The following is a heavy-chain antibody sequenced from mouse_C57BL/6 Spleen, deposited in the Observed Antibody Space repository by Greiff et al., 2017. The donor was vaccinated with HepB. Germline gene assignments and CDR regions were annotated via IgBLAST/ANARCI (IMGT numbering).Heavy chain of an antibody. V-gene: IGHV1-50*01. D-gene: IGHD1-1*01. J-gene: IGHJ4*01. CDR2: IDPSDSYT. CDR1: GYTFTSYW. Sequence: QVQLKQPGAELVKPGASVKLSCKASGYTFTSYWMQWVKQRPGQGLEWIGEIDPSDSYTNYNQKFKGKATLTVDTSSSTAYMQLSSLTSEDSAVYYCARSDYYGRGDYAMDYWGQGTSVTVSS. CDR3: ARSDYYGRGDYAMDY.